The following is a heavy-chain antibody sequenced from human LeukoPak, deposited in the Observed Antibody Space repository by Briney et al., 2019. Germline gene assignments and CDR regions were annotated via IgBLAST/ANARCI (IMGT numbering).Heavy chain of an antibody. J-gene: IGHJ6*03. V-gene: IGHV4-39*01. D-gene: IGHD6-19*01. Sequence: SETLSLTCTVSGGSISSSSYYWGWIRQPPGKGLEWIGSIYYSGSTYYNPSLKSRVTISVDTSKNQFSLKLSSVTAADTAVYYCARPTPGYSSGWYYYYMDVWGKGTTVTVSS. CDR3: ARPTPGYSSGWYYYYMDV. CDR2: IYYSGST. CDR1: GGSISSSSYY.